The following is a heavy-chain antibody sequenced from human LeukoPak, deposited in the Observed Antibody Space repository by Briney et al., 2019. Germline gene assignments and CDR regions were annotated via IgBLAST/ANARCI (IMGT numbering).Heavy chain of an antibody. CDR2: IIPLFGTP. Sequence: ASVKVSCKASGGTLSSYVINWVRRAPGQGLEWMGGIIPLFGTPNYAQRFQGRLTITADESTNTVYMELSSLRFDDTAVYYCASLPETYSSGLYTVDYWGQGTLLTVSS. CDR1: GGTLSSYV. D-gene: IGHD6-19*01. V-gene: IGHV1-69*01. CDR3: ASLPETYSSGLYTVDY. J-gene: IGHJ4*02.